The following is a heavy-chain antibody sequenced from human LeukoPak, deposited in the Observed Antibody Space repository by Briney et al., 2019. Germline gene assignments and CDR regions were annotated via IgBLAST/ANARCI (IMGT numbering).Heavy chain of an antibody. CDR3: ARWGIAAAGWN. V-gene: IGHV3-74*03. D-gene: IGHD6-13*01. CDR1: GFTFSNYS. J-gene: IGHJ4*02. Sequence: GGSLRLSCAASGFTFSNYSMHWVRQAPEEGLVWVSRISTDGSRTTYADSVKGRFSISRDNAENTVFLQMNSLRVEDTAVYYCARWGIAAAGWNWGQGTLVTVSS. CDR2: ISTDGSRT.